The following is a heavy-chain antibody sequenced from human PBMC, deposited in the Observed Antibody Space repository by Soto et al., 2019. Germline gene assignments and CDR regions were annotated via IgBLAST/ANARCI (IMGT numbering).Heavy chain of an antibody. CDR1: PXXVXNNNY. J-gene: IGHJ3*01. V-gene: IGHV4-4*02. CDR3: AIDSRYITDGCCSIMRVAFDV. CDR2: IYHSGAT. Sequence: SGPGLVRPXXXXXLTXTXXPXXVXNNNYWNWVRQSPGKALEWIGEIYHSGATYYNPSLISRATIAMDKSKNQISLKLTSVTAADTAVYYRAIDSRYITDGCCSIMRVAFDVWGQGALVTVSS. D-gene: IGHD2-15*01.